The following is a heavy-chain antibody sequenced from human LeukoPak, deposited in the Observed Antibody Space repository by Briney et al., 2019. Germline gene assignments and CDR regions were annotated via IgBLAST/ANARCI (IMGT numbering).Heavy chain of an antibody. D-gene: IGHD3-3*01. V-gene: IGHV3-11*01. CDR1: GFTFSDYY. Sequence: GGSLRLSCAASGFTFSDYYMSWIRQAPGKGLEWVSYISSSGSTIYYADSVKGRFTISGDNAKNSLYLQMSSLRAEDTAVYYCARDLYDFWSGYFSYWGQGTLVTVSS. CDR2: ISSSGSTI. J-gene: IGHJ4*02. CDR3: ARDLYDFWSGYFSY.